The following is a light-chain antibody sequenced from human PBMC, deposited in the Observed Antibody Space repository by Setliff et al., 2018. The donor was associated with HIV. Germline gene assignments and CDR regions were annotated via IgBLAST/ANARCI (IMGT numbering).Light chain of an antibody. V-gene: IGLV2-11*01. CDR2: DVN. Sequence: QSVLTQPRSVSGSPGQSVTISCTGTSSDVGGYNYVSWYQQHPGKAPKLMIYDVNKRPSGVPDRFSGSKSGKMASLTISGLQAEDEADYYCCSYAGSSDVFGTGTKGTVL. CDR1: SSDVGGYNY. CDR3: CSYAGSSDV. J-gene: IGLJ1*01.